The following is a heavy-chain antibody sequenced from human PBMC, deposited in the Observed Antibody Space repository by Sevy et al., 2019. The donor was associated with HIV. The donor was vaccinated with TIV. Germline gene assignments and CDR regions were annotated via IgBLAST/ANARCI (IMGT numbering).Heavy chain of an antibody. CDR2: IIASAGNA. Sequence: KVSCKASGGTFSTYIISWVRQATGQGLEWMGGIIASAGNANYAQNFQGRVTFTADESTSTAYMQMRSLRSEDTAIYYCARLYPCGGACYYFDYWGQGTLVTVSS. CDR1: GGTFSTYI. J-gene: IGHJ4*02. V-gene: IGHV1-69*01. CDR3: ARLYPCGGACYYFDY. D-gene: IGHD2-21*02.